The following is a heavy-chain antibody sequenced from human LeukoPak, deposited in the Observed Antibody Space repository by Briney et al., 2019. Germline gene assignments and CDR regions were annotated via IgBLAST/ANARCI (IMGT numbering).Heavy chain of an antibody. CDR3: ARERYSGNLPWNAFDI. Sequence: PSETLSLTCTVSGDSITSGTYYWSWIRQPAGKGLEWIGRIYTTGNTAYNPSLKSRVTISLDISKNQFSLKLSSVTAADTAVFYCARERYSGNLPWNAFDIWGQGTMVTVSS. CDR2: IYTTGNT. D-gene: IGHD4-23*01. V-gene: IGHV4-61*02. J-gene: IGHJ3*02. CDR1: GDSITSGTYY.